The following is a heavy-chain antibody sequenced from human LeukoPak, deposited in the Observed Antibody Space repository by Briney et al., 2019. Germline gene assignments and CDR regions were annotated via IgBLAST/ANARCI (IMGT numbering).Heavy chain of an antibody. V-gene: IGHV4-30-4*01. CDR1: GGSISSGDYY. CDR2: IYYSGST. Sequence: SQTLSLTCTVSGGSISSGDYYWSWIRQPPGKGLEWIGYIYYSGSTYYNPSLKSRVTISVDTSKNQSSLKLSSVTAADTAVYYCAREADYDILTGYLAGYFQHWGQGTLVTVSS. D-gene: IGHD3-9*01. CDR3: AREADYDILTGYLAGYFQH. J-gene: IGHJ1*01.